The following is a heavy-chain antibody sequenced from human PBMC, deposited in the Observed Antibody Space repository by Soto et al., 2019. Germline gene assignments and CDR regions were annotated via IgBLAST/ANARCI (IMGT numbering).Heavy chain of an antibody. CDR2: ISGSGGST. J-gene: IGHJ4*02. V-gene: IGHV3-23*01. D-gene: IGHD2-21*01. CDR3: AKDHSSPGEGRPWGYFDY. Sequence: EVQLLESGGGLVQPGGSLRLSCVASGFTFSSYAMSWVRQAPGKGLEWVSTISGSGGSTYYADSVKGRFTISRDNSENTRHLQMNSLRAEDTAVYYCAKDHSSPGEGRPWGYFDYWGQGTLVTVSS. CDR1: GFTFSSYA.